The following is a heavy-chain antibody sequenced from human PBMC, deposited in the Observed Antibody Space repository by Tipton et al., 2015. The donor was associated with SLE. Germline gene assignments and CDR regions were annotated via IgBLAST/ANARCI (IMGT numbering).Heavy chain of an antibody. J-gene: IGHJ3*02. Sequence: GLVKPSETLSLTCTVSGGSISSYYWSWIRQPAGKGLEWIGRIYTSGSTNYNPPLKSRATMSVDTSKNQFSLKLSSVTAADTAVYYCARDPSDFWSGYFVFDIWGQGTMVTVSS. D-gene: IGHD3-3*01. V-gene: IGHV4-4*07. CDR1: GGSISSYY. CDR3: ARDPSDFWSGYFVFDI. CDR2: IYTSGST.